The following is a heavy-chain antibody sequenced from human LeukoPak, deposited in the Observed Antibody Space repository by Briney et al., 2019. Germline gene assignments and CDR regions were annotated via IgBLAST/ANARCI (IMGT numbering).Heavy chain of an antibody. Sequence: GGSLRLSCSASGFTFGNYWMHWVRQAPGKGLEWVAVISYDGSNKYYADSVKGRFTISRDNSKNTLYLQMNSLRAEDTAVYYCASFVYFDWKNPIDYWGQGTLVTVSS. J-gene: IGHJ4*02. D-gene: IGHD3-9*01. CDR1: GFTFGNYW. CDR3: ASFVYFDWKNPIDY. CDR2: ISYDGSNK. V-gene: IGHV3-30-3*01.